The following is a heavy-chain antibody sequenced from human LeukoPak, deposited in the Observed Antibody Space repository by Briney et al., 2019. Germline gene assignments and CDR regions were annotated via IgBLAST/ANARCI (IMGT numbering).Heavy chain of an antibody. D-gene: IGHD1-14*01. J-gene: IGHJ2*01. CDR3: ARGFCTGSTCYHYWYFDL. CDR2: IIPSFGTT. V-gene: IGHV1-69*05. Sequence: VKVSCKASGGTFSTYAINWLRQAPGQGLEWMGGIIPSFGTTNHAQRFRGRVTITTDDSTDTAYMEMRSLTSEDTATYFCARGFCTGSTCYHYWYFDLWGRGTLVTVSS. CDR1: GGTFSTYA.